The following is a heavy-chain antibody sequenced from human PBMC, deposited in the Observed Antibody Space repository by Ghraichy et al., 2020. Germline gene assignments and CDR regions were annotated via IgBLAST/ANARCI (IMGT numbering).Heavy chain of an antibody. CDR1: GFTFSTYG. V-gene: IGHV3-30*18. CDR2: ISYDGVNK. Sequence: GGSLRLSCVASGFTFSTYGMHWVRQAPGKGLEWVAVISYDGVNKYYADSVKGRFTISRDNSKNTVYLQMNSLRAEDTAVYYCVKELVRTGTDMDHWGQGTLVTVSS. D-gene: IGHD1-14*01. J-gene: IGHJ4*02. CDR3: VKELVRTGTDMDH.